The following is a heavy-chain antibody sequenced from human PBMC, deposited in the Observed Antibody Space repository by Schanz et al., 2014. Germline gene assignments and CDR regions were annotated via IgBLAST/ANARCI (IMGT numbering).Heavy chain of an antibody. Sequence: QVQLVQSGAEVKKPGSSVKVSCKASRSTFSSYTISWIRQAPGQGLEWMGRIIPVLAIADYAQKFQDKVTITADTSTTTAYMELSGLRSEDTAVYYCARDRLECGAECYSVEVFEIGGQGTLVTVSS. CDR1: RSTFSSYT. D-gene: IGHD2-21*01. J-gene: IGHJ4*02. CDR2: IIPVLAIA. V-gene: IGHV1-69*08. CDR3: ARDRLECGAECYSVEVFEI.